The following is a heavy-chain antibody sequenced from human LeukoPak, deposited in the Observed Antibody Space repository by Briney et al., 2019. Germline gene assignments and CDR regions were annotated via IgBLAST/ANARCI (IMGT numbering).Heavy chain of an antibody. CDR2: ISYDGSNK. J-gene: IGHJ6*02. V-gene: IGHV3-30-3*01. CDR3: ARELVVDMTSMYYYYYGMDV. CDR1: GFTFSSYA. Sequence: GGSLRLSCATSGFTFSSYAMHGVRQAPGKGLEWVAVISYDGSNKYYADSVKGRFTISRDNSKNTLYLQMNSLRAEDTAVYYCARELVVDMTSMYYYYYGMDVWGQGTTVTVSS. D-gene: IGHD3-9*01.